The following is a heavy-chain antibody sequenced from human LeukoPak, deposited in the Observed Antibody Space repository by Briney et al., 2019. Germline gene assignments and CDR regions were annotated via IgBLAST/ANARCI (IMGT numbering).Heavy chain of an antibody. CDR3: AKLLGTATTYDS. CDR2: INPDGSQK. J-gene: IGHJ4*02. V-gene: IGHV3-7*01. D-gene: IGHD2/OR15-2a*01. Sequence: GGSLTHSCEASGFTFSGNWMSWVRQAPGKGLEWVASINPDGSQKVYVDSVKGRFTISRDNTKGSLYLQMNSLGAEDTAMYYCAKLLGTATTYDSWGRGTRVTVSS. CDR1: GFTFSGNW.